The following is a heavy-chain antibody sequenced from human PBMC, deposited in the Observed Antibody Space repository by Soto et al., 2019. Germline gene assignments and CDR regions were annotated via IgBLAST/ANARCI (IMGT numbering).Heavy chain of an antibody. CDR2: ISTSGGTT. D-gene: IGHD2-2*01. J-gene: IGHJ1*01. V-gene: IGHV3-23*01. Sequence: PGGSLRLSCAASGFTFSNFDMSWVRQAPGKGLEWVSGISTSGGTTYYADSVKGRFTSSRDNSKNTLYLQMTSLRAEDTAVYYCATGTEPPAHWGQGNLVTVSS. CDR3: ATGTEPPAH. CDR1: GFTFSNFD.